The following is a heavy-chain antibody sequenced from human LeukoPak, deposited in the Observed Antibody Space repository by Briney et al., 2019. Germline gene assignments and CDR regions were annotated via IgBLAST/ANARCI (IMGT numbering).Heavy chain of an antibody. D-gene: IGHD3-22*01. CDR1: GGSIINNNW. CDR2: IFHSGST. CDR3: TTYYDTSGYKWNY. Sequence: PSETLSLTCTVSGGSIINNNWWSWVRPPPGKGLEWIGEIFHSGSTTYNPSLKSRLTISVDKSRNQFSLKLSSVTAADTAVYYCTTYYDTSGYKWNYWGQGILVTVSS. V-gene: IGHV4-4*02. J-gene: IGHJ4*02.